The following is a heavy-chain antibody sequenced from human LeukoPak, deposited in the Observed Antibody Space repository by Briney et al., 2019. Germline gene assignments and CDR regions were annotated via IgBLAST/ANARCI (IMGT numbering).Heavy chain of an antibody. CDR2: IYHSGST. CDR1: GGSISTTNW. J-gene: IGHJ4*02. Sequence: SGTLSLTCAVSGGSISTTNWGSWVRQPPGKVLEWIGEIYHSGSTNHNPSLKSRVTISVDRSQNQFSLKLSTVTAEDTALYYCARRVRGWPYFDYWGQGTLVTVSS. D-gene: IGHD6-19*01. V-gene: IGHV4-4*02. CDR3: ARRVRGWPYFDY.